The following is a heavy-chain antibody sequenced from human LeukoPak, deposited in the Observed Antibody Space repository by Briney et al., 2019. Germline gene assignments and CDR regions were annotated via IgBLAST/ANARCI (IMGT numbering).Heavy chain of an antibody. V-gene: IGHV1-2*02. Sequence: GASVKVSCKASGYTFTGYYMHWVRQAPGQGLEWMGWINPNSGGTNYAQKFQGRVTMTRDTSISTAYMELSRLRSDDTAVYYCASRVAMLWFGESDLDYWGQGTLSPSPQ. CDR2: INPNSGGT. J-gene: IGHJ4*02. CDR3: ASRVAMLWFGESDLDY. CDR1: GYTFTGYY. D-gene: IGHD3-10*01.